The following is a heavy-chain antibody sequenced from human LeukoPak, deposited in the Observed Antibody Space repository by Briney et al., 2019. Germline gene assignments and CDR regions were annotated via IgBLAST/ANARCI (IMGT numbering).Heavy chain of an antibody. CDR2: INHSGST. CDR1: GGSFSGYY. V-gene: IGHV4-34*01. J-gene: IGHJ5*02. D-gene: IGHD6-13*01. CDR3: ARVLTSGRQQLVLYNWFDP. Sequence: SETLSLTCAVYGGSFSGYYWSWIRQPPGKGLEWIGEINHSGSTNYNPSLKSRVTISVDTSKNQFSLKLSSVTAADTAVYYCARVLTSGRQQLVLYNWFDPWGQGTLVTVSS.